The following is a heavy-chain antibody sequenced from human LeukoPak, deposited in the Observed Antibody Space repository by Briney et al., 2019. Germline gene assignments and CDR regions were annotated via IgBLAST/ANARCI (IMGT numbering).Heavy chain of an antibody. J-gene: IGHJ6*03. Sequence: GGSLRLSCAASGFTHSSYWMIWVGPAPGEGREWVANIKQDGSEKSYVDSVKGRFTISRDNAKNSLYLQMNSLRAEDTAVYYCARAIADYYYYYMDVWGKGTTVTVSS. V-gene: IGHV3-7*01. CDR3: ARAIADYYYYYMDV. CDR2: IKQDGSEK. CDR1: GFTHSSYW. D-gene: IGHD2-21*01.